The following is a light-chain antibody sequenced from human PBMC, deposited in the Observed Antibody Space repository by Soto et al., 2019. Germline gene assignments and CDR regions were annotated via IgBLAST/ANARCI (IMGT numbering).Light chain of an antibody. CDR2: DAS. J-gene: IGKJ3*01. CDR3: QQSSSTPL. V-gene: IGKV3-11*01. Sequence: EIVLTQSPATLSLSPGERATLSCRASQSVSTYLAWYQQKPGQAPRLLIYDASNRATGIPARFSGSGSGTDFTLTISSLQPEDFATYYCQQSSSTPLFGPGTKVDIK. CDR1: QSVSTY.